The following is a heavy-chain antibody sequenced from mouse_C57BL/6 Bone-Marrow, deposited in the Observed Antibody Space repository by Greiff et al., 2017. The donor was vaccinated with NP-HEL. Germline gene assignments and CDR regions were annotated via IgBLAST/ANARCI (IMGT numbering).Heavy chain of an antibody. Sequence: EVKLMESGPELVKPGASVKISCKASGYSFTGYYMNWVKQSPEKSLEWIGEINPSTGGTTYNQKFKAKATLTVDKSSSTAYMQLKSLTSEDSAVYYCARDGYSDYWGQGTTLTVSS. CDR1: GYSFTGYY. V-gene: IGHV1-42*01. D-gene: IGHD2-3*01. CDR3: ARDGYSDY. CDR2: INPSTGGT. J-gene: IGHJ2*01.